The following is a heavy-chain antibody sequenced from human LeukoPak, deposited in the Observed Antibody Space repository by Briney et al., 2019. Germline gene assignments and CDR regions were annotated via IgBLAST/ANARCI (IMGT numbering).Heavy chain of an antibody. CDR2: ISSSSSYI. V-gene: IGHV3-21*01. CDR1: GFTFSSYS. J-gene: IGHJ4*02. Sequence: PGGSLRLSCAASGFTFSSYSMNWVRQAPGKGLEWVSSISSSSSYIYYADSVKGRFTISRDNAKNSLYLQMNSLRAEDTAVYYCVREAVYGSVTFDYWGQGTLVTVSS. D-gene: IGHD3-10*01. CDR3: VREAVYGSVTFDY.